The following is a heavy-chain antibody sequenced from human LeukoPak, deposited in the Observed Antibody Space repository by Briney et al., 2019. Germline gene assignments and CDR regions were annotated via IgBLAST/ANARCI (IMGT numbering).Heavy chain of an antibody. V-gene: IGHV1-18*01. CDR2: ISAYNGNT. CDR1: GYTFFSYG. CDR3: ARGYDFWSGYSGFDY. D-gene: IGHD3-3*01. Sequence: ASVKVSCKASGYTFFSYGINWVRRAPGQGLEWMGWISAYNGNTNYAQKLQGRVTMTTDTSTSTAYMELRSLRSDDTAVYYCARGYDFWSGYSGFDYWGQGTLVTVSS. J-gene: IGHJ4*02.